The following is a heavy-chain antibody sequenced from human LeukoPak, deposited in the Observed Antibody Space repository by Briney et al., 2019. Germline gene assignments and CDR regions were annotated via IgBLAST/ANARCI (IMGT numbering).Heavy chain of an antibody. D-gene: IGHD3-10*01. Sequence: GESLQISCKGSGYSFTSYWIGWVRQMPGKGLAWMGIIYPGDSDTKYSPSFQGQVTISADKSISTAYLQWSSLKASDTAMYYCARTGHGSGSYYNEDYWGQGTLVTVSS. CDR3: ARTGHGSGSYYNEDY. J-gene: IGHJ4*02. CDR2: IYPGDSDT. V-gene: IGHV5-51*01. CDR1: GYSFTSYW.